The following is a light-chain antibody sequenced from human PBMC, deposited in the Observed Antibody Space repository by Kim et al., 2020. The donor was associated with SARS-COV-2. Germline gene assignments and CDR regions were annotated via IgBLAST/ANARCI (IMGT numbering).Light chain of an antibody. Sequence: LSPGERANLSCRASQRISSNYLAWYQHKPGQAPRLLIHDASSRATGIPDRFSDSGSGTDFTLTISRLEPEDFAVYYCQQYIRSPYSFGQGTKLEI. J-gene: IGKJ2*03. CDR2: DAS. V-gene: IGKV3-20*01. CDR3: QQYIRSPYS. CDR1: QRISSNY.